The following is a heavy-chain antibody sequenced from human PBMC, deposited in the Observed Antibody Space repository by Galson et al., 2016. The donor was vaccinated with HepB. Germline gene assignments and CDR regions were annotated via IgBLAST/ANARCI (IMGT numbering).Heavy chain of an antibody. CDR2: VAHDGSIS. CDR3: AKEPHARASGWYFVH. D-gene: IGHD6-19*01. CDR1: GFAFSNYG. J-gene: IGHJ4*02. Sequence: SLRLSCAASGFAFSNYGMQWVRQIPGKGLEWLAVVAHDGSISYYADSVKGRFTIPRDNSKNTLYLQMNSLRIEDTAVYYCAKEPHARASGWYFVHWGQGTLVTVSS. V-gene: IGHV3-30*18.